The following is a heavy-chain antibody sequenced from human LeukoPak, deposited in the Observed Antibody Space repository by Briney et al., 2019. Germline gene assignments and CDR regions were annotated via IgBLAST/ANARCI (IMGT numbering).Heavy chain of an antibody. CDR2: ISGSGGST. CDR3: AKPYSSGWSTEYFQH. Sequence: GGSLRLSCAASGFTFSSYAMSWVRQAPGKGLEWVSAISGSGGSTYYADSVKGRFTISRDNSKNTLYLQMNSLRAEDTAVYYCAKPYSSGWSTEYFQHWGQGTLVTVSS. CDR1: GFTFSSYA. V-gene: IGHV3-23*01. D-gene: IGHD6-19*01. J-gene: IGHJ1*01.